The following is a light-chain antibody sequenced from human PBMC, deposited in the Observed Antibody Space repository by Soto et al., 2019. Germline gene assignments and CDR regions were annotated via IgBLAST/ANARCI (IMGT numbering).Light chain of an antibody. Sequence: EIVLTQSPGTLSLFPGDRATLSCRASQRLFNGYLAWFQQKPGQAPMLLISDASSRAAGVPHRVTGGASGTEFTLTISGLEPDDLGVYYCLQYQRPPFAFGQGTKLEIK. CDR3: LQYQRPPFA. V-gene: IGKV3-20*01. CDR2: DAS. J-gene: IGKJ2*01. CDR1: QRLFNGY.